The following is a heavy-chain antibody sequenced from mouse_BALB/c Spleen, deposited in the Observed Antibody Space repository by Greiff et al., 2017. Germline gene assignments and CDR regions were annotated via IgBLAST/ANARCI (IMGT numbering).Heavy chain of an antibody. D-gene: IGHD2-1*01. J-gene: IGHJ4*01. CDR2: IYPGNGSI. CDR3: AIYGNSDLGYAMDY. V-gene: IGHV1-77*01. Sequence: VQLQQSGPELVKPGASVKMSCKASGYTFTDYVISWVKQRTGQGLEWIGEIYPGNGSIYYNEKFKGKATLTADKSSNTAYMQFSSLTSEDSAVYFCAIYGNSDLGYAMDYWGQGTSVTVSS. CDR1: GYTFTDYV.